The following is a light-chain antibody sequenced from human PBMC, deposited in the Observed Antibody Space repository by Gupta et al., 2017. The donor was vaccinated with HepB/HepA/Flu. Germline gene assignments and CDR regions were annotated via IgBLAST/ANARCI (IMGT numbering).Light chain of an antibody. CDR1: QSINSY. J-gene: IGKJ1*01. CDR3: QQSHRNPLT. Sequence: DIPLTQSPSPLSASVAARFTITCRQSQSINSYLNLYKQRPGKAPKLLIYAASTLQSGGPSRFRGSGSETDFTLTIRRLQPEDFATYYCQQSHRNPLTLGQGTKVEIK. V-gene: IGKV1-39*01. CDR2: AAS.